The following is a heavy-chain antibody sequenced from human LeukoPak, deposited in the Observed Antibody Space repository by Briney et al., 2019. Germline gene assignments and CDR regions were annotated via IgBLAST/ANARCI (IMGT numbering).Heavy chain of an antibody. J-gene: IGHJ4*02. Sequence: GGSLRLSCAASGFSFSSYAISWVRQAPGKGLEWVSSISGSGDNTYYAESVKGRFTISRDNSKNTLFLQMNSLRAEDTAVFYCAKRSGYTTGWFFDFWGQGTLVTVSS. CDR1: GFSFSSYA. CDR3: AKRSGYTTGWFFDF. CDR2: ISGSGDNT. D-gene: IGHD6-19*01. V-gene: IGHV3-23*01.